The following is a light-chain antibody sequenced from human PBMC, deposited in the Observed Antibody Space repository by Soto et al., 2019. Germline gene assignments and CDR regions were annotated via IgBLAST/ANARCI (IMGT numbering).Light chain of an antibody. J-gene: IGKJ1*01. V-gene: IGKV3-15*01. Sequence: EIVMTQSPATLSLSPGQRATLSCRASQSVSSKLAWYQQRPGQAARLLIYSASTRATGIPARFSGSGSGTEFTLTISSLQSEDFAVYYCHQYNHWLTWTLGQGTMVDI. CDR2: SAS. CDR3: HQYNHWLTWT. CDR1: QSVSSK.